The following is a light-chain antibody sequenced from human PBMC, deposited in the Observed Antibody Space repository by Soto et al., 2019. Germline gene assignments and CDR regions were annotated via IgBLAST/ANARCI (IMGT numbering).Light chain of an antibody. CDR2: GVS. CDR3: HQYDYWPLT. J-gene: IGKJ4*01. CDR1: QSVNTKY. Sequence: EIVLTQSPGTLSLSPGERATLSCRASQSVNTKYLAWYQQKPGQAPRLLISGVSSRATGIPDRFSGSGSGTDFILTISRVEPEDFAVYYCHQYDYWPLTFGGGTKVDIK. V-gene: IGKV3-20*01.